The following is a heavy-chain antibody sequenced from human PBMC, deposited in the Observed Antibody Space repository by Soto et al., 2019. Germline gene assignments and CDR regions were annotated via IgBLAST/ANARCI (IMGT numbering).Heavy chain of an antibody. J-gene: IGHJ6*02. CDR1: GDSVSSNSAA. V-gene: IGHV6-1*01. Sequence: PSQTLSLTCAISGDSVSSNSAAWNWIRQSPSRGLEWLGRTYYRSKWYNDYAVSVESRITINPDTSKNQFSLQLNSVTPEDTAVYYCARGYCSSTSCNTRRVYYYYGMDVWGQGTTVTVSS. CDR2: TYYRSKWYN. CDR3: ARGYCSSTSCNTRRVYYYYGMDV. D-gene: IGHD2-2*02.